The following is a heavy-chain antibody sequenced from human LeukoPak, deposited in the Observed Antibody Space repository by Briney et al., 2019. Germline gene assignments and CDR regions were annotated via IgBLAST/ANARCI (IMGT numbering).Heavy chain of an antibody. CDR1: GGSISSGSYY. CDR3: ARDLGRGVDY. Sequence: SQTLSLTCTVSGGSISSGSYYWSWIRQPAGKGLEWIGRIYTSGSTNYNPSLKSRVTMSVDTSKNQFSLKLSSVTAADTAVYYCARDLGRGVDYWGQGTLVTVSS. J-gene: IGHJ4*02. CDR2: IYTSGST. V-gene: IGHV4-61*02. D-gene: IGHD1-26*01.